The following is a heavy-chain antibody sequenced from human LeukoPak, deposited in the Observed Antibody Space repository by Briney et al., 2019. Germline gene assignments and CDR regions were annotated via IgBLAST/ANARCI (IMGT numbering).Heavy chain of an antibody. J-gene: IGHJ4*02. D-gene: IGHD3-22*01. CDR2: IDWDDDK. Sequence: SGPTLVNPTQTLTMTCTFSGFSLSTRGMCVSWIRQPPGKALEWLARIDWDDDKYYSTSLKTRLTISKDTSKNQVVLTVTNMDPVDTATYYCVGVNYYDTSLGFAWGQGNPVTVSS. V-gene: IGHV2-70*11. CDR1: GFSLSTRGMC. CDR3: VGVNYYDTSLGFA.